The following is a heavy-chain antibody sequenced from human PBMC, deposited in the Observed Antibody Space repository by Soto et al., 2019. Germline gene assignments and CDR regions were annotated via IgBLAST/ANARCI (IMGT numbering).Heavy chain of an antibody. D-gene: IGHD3-22*01. V-gene: IGHV4-39*01. CDR2: IYYRGRT. Sequence: QLQLQESGPGLVKPSDTLSLTCTVSGGSISSSTNYWGWIRQPPGKGLEWLGSIYYRGRTYYNPSLKRRITIAVDTSKNRFSLRLKSVTAADTAAFYCARHGVDSYDGSDYHPNWFFDLWGRGTLVAVSS. CDR3: ARHGVDSYDGSDYHPNWFFDL. J-gene: IGHJ2*01. CDR1: GGSISSSTNY.